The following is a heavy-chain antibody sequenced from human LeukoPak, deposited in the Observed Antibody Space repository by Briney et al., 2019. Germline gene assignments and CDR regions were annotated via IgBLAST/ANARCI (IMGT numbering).Heavy chain of an antibody. CDR2: ISGSGGST. Sequence: GGSLRLSCAASGFTFSSYAMSWVRQAPGKGLEWVSSISGSGGSTYYADSVKGRFTISRDNSKNTLFLQMNSLRAEDTAVYYCAKGLGSGGYYFDAFDLWGQGTMVTVSS. V-gene: IGHV3-23*01. D-gene: IGHD3-22*01. CDR1: GFTFSSYA. CDR3: AKGLGSGGYYFDAFDL. J-gene: IGHJ3*01.